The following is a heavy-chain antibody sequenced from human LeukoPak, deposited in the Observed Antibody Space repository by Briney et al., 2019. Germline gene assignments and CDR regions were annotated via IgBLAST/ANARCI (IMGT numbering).Heavy chain of an antibody. CDR1: GFTFSSYG. CDR3: ARESSTRVGASFDY. D-gene: IGHD1-26*01. CDR2: ISYDGSNK. Sequence: GGSLRLSCAASGFTFSSYGMHWVRQAPGKGLEWVAVISYDGSNKYYADSVKGRFTISRDNSKNTLYLQMNSLRAEDTAVYYCARESSTRVGASFDYWGQGTLVTVSS. V-gene: IGHV3-30*03. J-gene: IGHJ4*02.